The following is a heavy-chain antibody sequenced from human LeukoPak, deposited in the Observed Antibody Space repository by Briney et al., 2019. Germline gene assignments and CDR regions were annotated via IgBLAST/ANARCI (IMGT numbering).Heavy chain of an antibody. CDR2: INPRGGST. CDR3: ARVGPYDILPGYFDY. J-gene: IGHJ4*02. Sequence: ASVKVSCKASRYTFTSYYMHWVRQAPGQGREGTGIINPRGGSTSYAQKFQGRVTMTRDTSTSTVYMELSSLRSEVTAVYYCARVGPYDILPGYFDYWGQGTLVTVSS. V-gene: IGHV1-46*01. D-gene: IGHD3-9*01. CDR1: RYTFTSYY.